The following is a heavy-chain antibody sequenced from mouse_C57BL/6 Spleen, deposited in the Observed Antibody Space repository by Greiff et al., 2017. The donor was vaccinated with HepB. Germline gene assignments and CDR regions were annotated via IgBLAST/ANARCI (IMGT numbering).Heavy chain of an antibody. Sequence: EVQGVESGGGLVKPGGSLKLSCAASGFTFSSYAMSWVRQTPEKRLEWVATISDGGSYTYYPDNVKGRFTISRDNAKNNLYLQMSQLKSEDTAMYYCARAGYSGYRGYFDVWGTGTTVTVSS. CDR2: ISDGGSYT. D-gene: IGHD1-3*01. CDR3: ARAGYSGYRGYFDV. V-gene: IGHV5-4*01. CDR1: GFTFSSYA. J-gene: IGHJ1*03.